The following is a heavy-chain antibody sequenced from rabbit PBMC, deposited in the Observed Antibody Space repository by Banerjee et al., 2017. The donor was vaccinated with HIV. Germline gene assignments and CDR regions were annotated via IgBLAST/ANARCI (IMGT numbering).Heavy chain of an antibody. CDR2: IYTNSGSA. J-gene: IGHJ4*01. Sequence: QEQLEESGGGLVQPEGSLTLTCTASGFSFSSTYWICWVRQAPGKGLELIACIYTNSGSAWYASWVNGRFTISRSTSLSTVDLKMTSLTAADTATYFCAKNAGSADNLWGPGTLVTVS. D-gene: IGHD4-2*01. V-gene: IGHV1S43*01. CDR1: GFSFSSTYW. CDR3: AKNAGSADNL.